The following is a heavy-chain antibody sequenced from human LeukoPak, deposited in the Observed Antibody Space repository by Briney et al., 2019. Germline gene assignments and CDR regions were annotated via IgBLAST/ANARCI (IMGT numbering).Heavy chain of an antibody. CDR1: GFTLDNYN. D-gene: IGHD3-10*01. CDR2: IRSYSSYI. V-gene: IGHV3-21*01. J-gene: IGHJ4*02. Sequence: GGSLRLSCAASGFTLDNYNFNWVRQAPGKGLERVASIRSYSSYIHYADSVKGRFTISRENAKNSLYLQMNSLRAEDTAVYYCARRGEEAESLDYWGQGTLVTVSS. CDR3: ARRGEEAESLDY.